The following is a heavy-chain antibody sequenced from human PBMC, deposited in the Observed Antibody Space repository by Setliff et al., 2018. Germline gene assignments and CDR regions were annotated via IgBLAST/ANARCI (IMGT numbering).Heavy chain of an antibody. Sequence: SETLSLTCAVSYYSISSGYYWGWIRQPPGKGLEWIGSMYHSGNTYYSPSLESRVTISVDMSKNHLSLKLSSVTAADTAVYYCARHIWGAKMQLPHDVFDIWGQGTMVTVSS. CDR3: ARHIWGAKMQLPHDVFDI. CDR1: YYSISSGYY. V-gene: IGHV4-38-2*01. CDR2: MYHSGNT. D-gene: IGHD2-2*01. J-gene: IGHJ3*02.